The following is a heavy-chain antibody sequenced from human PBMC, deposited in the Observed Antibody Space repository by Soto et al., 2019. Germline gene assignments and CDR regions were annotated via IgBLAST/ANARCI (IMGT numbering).Heavy chain of an antibody. V-gene: IGHV3-11*03. D-gene: IGHD6-6*01. J-gene: IGHJ4*02. CDR2: ISSSSSYT. CDR1: GFTFGDYY. Sequence: GGSLRLSCAASGFTFGDYYMSWIRQAPGKGLEWVSYISSSSSYTNYADSVKGRFTISRDNAKNSLYLQMNSLRAEDTAVYYCAKQVRDGTSSPYYFDYWGQGTLVTVSS. CDR3: AKQVRDGTSSPYYFDY.